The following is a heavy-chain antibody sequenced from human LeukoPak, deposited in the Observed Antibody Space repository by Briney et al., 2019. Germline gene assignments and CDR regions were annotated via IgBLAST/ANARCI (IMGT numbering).Heavy chain of an antibody. D-gene: IGHD2-15*01. Sequence: SETLSLPCTVSGYSISSGYYWSWIRQPPGKGLEWIGYIYYSGSTNYNPSLKSRVTISVDTSKNQFSLKLSSVTAADTAVYYCARVGYCSGGSCYSHFDYWGQGTLVTVSS. CDR1: GYSISSGYY. CDR3: ARVGYCSGGSCYSHFDY. V-gene: IGHV4-61*01. CDR2: IYYSGST. J-gene: IGHJ4*02.